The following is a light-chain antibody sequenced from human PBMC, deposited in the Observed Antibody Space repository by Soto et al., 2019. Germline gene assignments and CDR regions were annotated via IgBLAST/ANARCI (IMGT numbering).Light chain of an antibody. J-gene: IGLJ7*01. V-gene: IGLV2-23*01. CDR3: CSYAGGSTIV. Sequence: QSALTQPASVSGSPGQSITISCTGTSSDVGSYNLVSWYQQHPGKAPKLMIYEGSKRHSGVTNRFSGSKSGNTASLTISGLQAEDEADYSCCSYAGGSTIVFGGGTLLTVL. CDR2: EGS. CDR1: SSDVGSYNL.